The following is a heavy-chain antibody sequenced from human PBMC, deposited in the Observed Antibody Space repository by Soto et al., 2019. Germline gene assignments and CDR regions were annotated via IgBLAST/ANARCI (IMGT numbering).Heavy chain of an antibody. J-gene: IGHJ3*02. CDR3: ATTYYYDSSGYFDAFDI. D-gene: IGHD3-22*01. V-gene: IGHV5-51*01. Sequence: GESLKISCRGSGYSFTSYWIGWVRQMPGKGLEWMGIIYPGDSDTRYSPSFQGQVTISADKSISTAYLQWSGLKASDTTMYYCATTYYYDSSGYFDAFDIWGQGTMVTVSS. CDR2: IYPGDSDT. CDR1: GYSFTSYW.